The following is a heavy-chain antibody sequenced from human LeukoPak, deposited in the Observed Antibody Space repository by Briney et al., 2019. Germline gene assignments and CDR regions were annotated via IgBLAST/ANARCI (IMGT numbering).Heavy chain of an antibody. CDR3: ARDTPQLGNAFDI. Sequence: PSETLSLTCTVSGGSISSGGYYWSWIRQPPGKGLEWIGYIYHSGSTYYNPSLKSRVTISVDRSKNQFSLKLSSVTAADTAVYYCARDTPQLGNAFDIWGQGTMVTVSS. J-gene: IGHJ3*02. V-gene: IGHV4-30-2*01. CDR2: IYHSGST. D-gene: IGHD6-13*01. CDR1: GGSISSGGYY.